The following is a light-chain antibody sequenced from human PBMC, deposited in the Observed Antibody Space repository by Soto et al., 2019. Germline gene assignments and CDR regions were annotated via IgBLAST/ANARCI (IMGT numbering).Light chain of an antibody. J-gene: IGLJ1*01. CDR1: SSDVGGYNL. Sequence: QSALTQPASVSGSPGQSITISCTGTSSDVGGYNLVSWYQQHPGKVPKLMIYEVSNRPSGVSNRFSGSKSANTASLTISGLQAEDEADYYCSSYTASSTYVFGTGTKVTVL. CDR2: EVS. V-gene: IGLV2-14*01. CDR3: SSYTASSTYV.